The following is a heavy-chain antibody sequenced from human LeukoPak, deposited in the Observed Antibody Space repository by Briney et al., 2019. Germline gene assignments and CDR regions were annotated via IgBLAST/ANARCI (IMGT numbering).Heavy chain of an antibody. J-gene: IGHJ4*02. CDR1: GGSISSSSYY. V-gene: IGHV4-39*07. CDR3: ARNALDYYGSGSYLSSLED. D-gene: IGHD3-10*01. Sequence: SETLSLTCTVSGGSISSSSYYRGWLRQPPGKVREWIGCIYYSGCTYYNPSLKSRVTISVDTAKNQFSLKLSSVTAADTAVYYCARNALDYYGSGSYLSSLEDWGQGTLVTVSS. CDR2: IYYSGCT.